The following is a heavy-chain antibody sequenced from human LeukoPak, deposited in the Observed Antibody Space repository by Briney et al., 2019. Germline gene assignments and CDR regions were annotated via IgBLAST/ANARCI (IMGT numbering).Heavy chain of an antibody. J-gene: IGHJ6*03. CDR2: INSDGSST. Sequence: GGSLRLSCAASGFIISHYELNWVRQAPGKGLVWVSRINSDGSSTSYADSVKGRFTISRDNAKNTLYLQMNSLRAEDTAVYYCARDHLSSGSSPDYYYYYYMDVWGKGTTVTISS. V-gene: IGHV3-74*01. CDR1: GFIISHYE. D-gene: IGHD6-19*01. CDR3: ARDHLSSGSSPDYYYYYYMDV.